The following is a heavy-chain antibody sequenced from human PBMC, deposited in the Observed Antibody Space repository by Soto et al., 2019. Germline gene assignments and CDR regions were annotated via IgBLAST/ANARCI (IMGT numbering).Heavy chain of an antibody. J-gene: IGHJ4*02. D-gene: IGHD6-19*01. CDR3: AKDNGYSSIGGYFDY. Sequence: GGSLRLSCAASGFTFDDYAMHWVRQAPGKGLEWVSGISWNSGSIGYADSVKGRFTISRDNAKNSLYLQMNSLRAEDTALYYCAKDNGYSSIGGYFDYWGQGTLVTVSS. CDR1: GFTFDDYA. CDR2: ISWNSGSI. V-gene: IGHV3-9*01.